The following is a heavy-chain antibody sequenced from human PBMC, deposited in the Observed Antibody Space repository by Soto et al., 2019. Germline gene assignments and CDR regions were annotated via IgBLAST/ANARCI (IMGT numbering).Heavy chain of an antibody. D-gene: IGHD2-2*01. V-gene: IGHV4-39*01. Sequence: QLQLQESGPGLVKPSETLSLTCTVSGGSISSSSYYWGWIRQPPGKGLEWIGSIYYSGSTYYNPSLKSRVTISVDTSKNQFSLKLTSVAAEYTAVYYCARRSVLLPAAFPGGAFDIWGQGTMVTVSS. CDR1: GGSISSSSYY. J-gene: IGHJ3*02. CDR2: IYYSGST. CDR3: ARRSVLLPAAFPGGAFDI.